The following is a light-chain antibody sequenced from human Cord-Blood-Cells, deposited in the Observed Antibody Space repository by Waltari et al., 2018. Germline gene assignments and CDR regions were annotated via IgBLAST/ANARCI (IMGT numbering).Light chain of an antibody. CDR2: EVS. J-gene: IGLJ3*02. CDR1: RSDVGGYHY. V-gene: IGLV2-14*01. Sequence: QSALTQPASVSGSLGQSITISCTGTRSDVGGYHYVSWYQQHPGKAPKLMIYEVSNRPSGVSNRFSGSKSGNTASLTISGLQAEDEADYYCSSYTSSSTWVFGGGTKLTVL. CDR3: SSYTSSSTWV.